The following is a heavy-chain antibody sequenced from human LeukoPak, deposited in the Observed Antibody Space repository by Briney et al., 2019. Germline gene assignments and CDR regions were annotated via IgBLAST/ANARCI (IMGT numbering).Heavy chain of an antibody. CDR2: IWYDGSNK. Sequence: GRSLRLSCAASGFTFSSYGMHWVRQAPGKGLEWVAVIWYDGSNKYYADSVKGRFTISRDNSKNTLYLQMNSLRAEDTAVYYCAKDRHPYSSSPVDYWGQGTLVTVSS. D-gene: IGHD6-6*01. CDR1: GFTFSSYG. V-gene: IGHV3-33*06. CDR3: AKDRHPYSSSPVDY. J-gene: IGHJ4*02.